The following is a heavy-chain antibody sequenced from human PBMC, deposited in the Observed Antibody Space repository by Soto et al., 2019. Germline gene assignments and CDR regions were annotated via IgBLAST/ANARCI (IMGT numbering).Heavy chain of an antibody. D-gene: IGHD3-10*01. V-gene: IGHV4-61*01. J-gene: IGHJ4*02. CDR1: GASLRSGSYN. CDR3: SYGSSFDY. CDR2: ISHSGRT. Sequence: SETLSLTCTVSGASLRSGSYNWSWIRQPPGKGLEWIGYISHSGRTNYDPSLKSRLTMSVDTSQNQFSLQLNSVTAADTAVYYCSYGSSFDYWGQGTLVTVSS.